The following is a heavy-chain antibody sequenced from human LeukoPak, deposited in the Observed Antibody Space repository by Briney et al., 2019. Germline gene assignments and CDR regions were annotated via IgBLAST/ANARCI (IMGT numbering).Heavy chain of an antibody. D-gene: IGHD6-13*01. Sequence: GGTLRLSCAASGFTFSSYGMSWVRQAPGKGLEWVSAISGSGGSTYYADSVKGRFTISRDNSKNTLYLQMNSLRAEDTAVYYCARDSQQLLIDYWGQGTLVTVSS. J-gene: IGHJ4*02. CDR2: ISGSGGST. V-gene: IGHV3-23*01. CDR1: GFTFSSYG. CDR3: ARDSQQLLIDY.